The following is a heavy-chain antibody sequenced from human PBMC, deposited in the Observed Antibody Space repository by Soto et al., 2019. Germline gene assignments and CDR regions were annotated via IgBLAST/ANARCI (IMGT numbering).Heavy chain of an antibody. CDR2: ILVDGRT. J-gene: IGHJ3*02. D-gene: IGHD2-8*02. CDR1: GFICSSYD. V-gene: IGHV3-23*01. Sequence: GESLKISCAASGFICSSYDMSWVRQAPGKGLEWVSTILVDGRTFYVDSVKGRFTISRDSSQNTVYLQMNSLTAGDTALYYCAKATATGGGAFDICGQGTVVTVSS. CDR3: AKATATGGGAFDI.